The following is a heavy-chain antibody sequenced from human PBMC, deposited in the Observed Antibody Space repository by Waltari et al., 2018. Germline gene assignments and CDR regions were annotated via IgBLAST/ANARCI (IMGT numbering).Heavy chain of an antibody. Sequence: QLQLQESGPGLVKPSETLSLTCTVSGGSISSSSYYWGWIRPPPGKGLEWIGSIYYSGSTYYNPSLKSRVTISVDTSKNQFSLKLSSVTAADTAVYYCALSGGSAKYYYYYYMDVWGKGTTVTVSS. V-gene: IGHV4-39*01. CDR1: GGSISSSSYY. CDR3: ALSGGSAKYYYYYYMDV. CDR2: IYYSGST. J-gene: IGHJ6*03. D-gene: IGHD2-15*01.